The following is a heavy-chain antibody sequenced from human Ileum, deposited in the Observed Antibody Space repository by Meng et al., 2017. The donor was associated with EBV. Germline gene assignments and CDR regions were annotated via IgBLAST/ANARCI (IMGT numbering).Heavy chain of an antibody. D-gene: IGHD2-15*01. CDR1: GGSISSYY. J-gene: IGHJ4*02. CDR2: IYYSGST. Sequence: QGKLKGSGPGLVKPSDTLSLTCTVLGGSISSYYWSWIRQPPGKGLEWIGYIYYSGSTNYNPSLKSRVTISVDMSKNQFSLNLSSVTAADTAVYYCARGGWSLDYWGQGTLVTVSS. V-gene: IGHV4-59*08. CDR3: ARGGWSLDY.